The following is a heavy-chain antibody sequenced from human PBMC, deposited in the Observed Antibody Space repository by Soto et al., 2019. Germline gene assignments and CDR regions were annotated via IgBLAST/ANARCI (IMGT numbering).Heavy chain of an antibody. V-gene: IGHV4-59*01. CDR3: AREGGGGSSQQNWFDP. Sequence: KPSETLSLTCTVSGGSISSYYWSWIRQPPGKGLEWIGYIYYSGSTNYNPSLKSRVTISVDTSKNQFSLKLSSVTAADTAVYYCAREGGGGSSQQNWFDPWGQGTLVTVSS. CDR1: GGSISSYY. D-gene: IGHD2-15*01. CDR2: IYYSGST. J-gene: IGHJ5*02.